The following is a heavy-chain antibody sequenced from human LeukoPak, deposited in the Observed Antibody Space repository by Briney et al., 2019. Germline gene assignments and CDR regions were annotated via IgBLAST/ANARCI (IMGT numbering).Heavy chain of an antibody. J-gene: IGHJ6*03. CDR1: GGSISSSSYY. CDR3: ARASCSGGSCYPPVLYYYYMDV. D-gene: IGHD2-15*01. Sequence: PSETLSLTCTVSGGSISSSSYYWGWIRQPPGKGLEWIGSIYYSGSTYYNPSLKSRVTISVDTSKNQFSLKLSSVTAADTAVYYCARASCSGGSCYPPVLYYYYMDVWGKGTTVTASS. CDR2: IYYSGST. V-gene: IGHV4-39*01.